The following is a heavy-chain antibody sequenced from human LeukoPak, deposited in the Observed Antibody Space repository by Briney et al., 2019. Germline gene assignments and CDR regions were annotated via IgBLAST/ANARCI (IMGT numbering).Heavy chain of an antibody. D-gene: IGHD2-15*01. CDR3: AKGSFVTPYYYNYMAV. J-gene: IGHJ6*03. CDR2: VKKDESEK. CDR1: GFTFSNNW. V-gene: IGHV3-7*03. Sequence: GGSLRLSCAASGFTFSNNWMTWVRQAPGKGLEWVASVKKDESEKYYVDSVKGRFTISRDNAKNSLYLQMNSLRAEDTAVYYCAKGSFVTPYYYNYMAVWGKGTTVIVS.